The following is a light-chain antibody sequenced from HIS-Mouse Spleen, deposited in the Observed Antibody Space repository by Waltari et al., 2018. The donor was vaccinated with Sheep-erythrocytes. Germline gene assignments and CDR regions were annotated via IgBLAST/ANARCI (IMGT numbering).Light chain of an antibody. V-gene: IGKV3-11*01. CDR3: QQRSNWPPIT. Sequence: EIVLTQSPATLSLSPGERATLSCRASQSVSSYLAWYQQKPGQAPRLLIDDASNRATGIPARFSGSGSGTAFTLTIRGLEPEDFAVYYCQQRSNWPPITFGQGTRLEIK. CDR2: DAS. J-gene: IGKJ5*01. CDR1: QSVSSY.